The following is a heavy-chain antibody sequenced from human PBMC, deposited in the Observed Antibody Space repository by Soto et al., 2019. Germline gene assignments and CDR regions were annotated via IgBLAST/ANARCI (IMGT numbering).Heavy chain of an antibody. CDR1: GYTFTGYY. CDR2: INPNSGGT. J-gene: IGHJ6*02. V-gene: IGHV1-2*04. CDR3: ARESWSNTAQRGYYYYYGMDV. Sequence: QVQLVQSGAEVKKPGASVKVSCKASGYTFTGYYMHWVRQATGQGLEWMGWINPNSGGTNYAQKFQGWVTMTRDTSISTAYMELSRLRSDDTAVYYCARESWSNTAQRGYYYYYGMDVWGQGTTVTVSS. D-gene: IGHD2-15*01.